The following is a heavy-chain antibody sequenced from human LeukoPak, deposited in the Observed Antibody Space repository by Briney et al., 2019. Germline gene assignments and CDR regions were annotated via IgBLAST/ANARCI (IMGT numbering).Heavy chain of an antibody. D-gene: IGHD3-10*01. CDR3: ARGPNMVRA. CDR1: GGSISSGDYY. CDR2: INHSGST. J-gene: IGHJ4*02. V-gene: IGHV4-30-4*08. Sequence: PSQTLSLTCTVSGGSISSGDYYWSWIRQPPGKGLEWIGEINHSGSTNYNPSLKSRVTISVDTSKNQFSLKLSSVTAADTAVYYCARGPNMVRAWGQGTLVTVSS.